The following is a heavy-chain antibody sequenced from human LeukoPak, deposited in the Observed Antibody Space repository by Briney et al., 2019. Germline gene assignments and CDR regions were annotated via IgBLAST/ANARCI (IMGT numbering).Heavy chain of an antibody. CDR2: IYYSGST. CDR3: ARDLSLYSSSWDNWFDP. V-gene: IGHV4-59*01. Sequence: PSETLSLTCTVSGGSISSYYWSWIRQPPGKGLEWIGYIYYSGSTNYNPSLKSRVTISVDTSKNQFSLKLSSVTAADTAVYYCARDLSLYSSSWDNWFDPWGQGTLVTVSS. J-gene: IGHJ5*02. D-gene: IGHD6-13*01. CDR1: GGSISSYY.